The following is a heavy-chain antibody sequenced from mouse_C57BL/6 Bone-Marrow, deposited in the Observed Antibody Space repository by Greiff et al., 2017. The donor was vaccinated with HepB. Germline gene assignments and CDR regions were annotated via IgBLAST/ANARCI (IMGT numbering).Heavy chain of an antibody. J-gene: IGHJ2*01. D-gene: IGHD2-4*01. CDR1: GFTFSSYG. CDR3: ARGGLRWYFDD. V-gene: IGHV5-6*01. Sequence: EVQRVESGGDLVKPGGSLKLSCAASGFTFSSYGMSWVRQTPDKRLEWVATISSGGSYTYYPDSVKGRFTISRDNAKNTLYLQMSSLKSEDTAMYYCARGGLRWYFDDWGQGTTLTVSS. CDR2: ISSGGSYT.